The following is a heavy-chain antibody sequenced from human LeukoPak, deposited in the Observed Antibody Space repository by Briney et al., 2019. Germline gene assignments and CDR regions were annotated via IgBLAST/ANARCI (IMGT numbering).Heavy chain of an antibody. Sequence: SETLSLTCTVSGGSISSYYWSWIRQPPGKGLEWIGYIYYSGSTNYNPSLKSRVTISVDTSKNQFSLKLSSVTAADTAVYYCARVWSSGYTKDYWGQGTLVTVSS. CDR2: IYYSGST. V-gene: IGHV4-59*01. D-gene: IGHD3-22*01. CDR1: GGSISSYY. CDR3: ARVWSSGYTKDY. J-gene: IGHJ4*02.